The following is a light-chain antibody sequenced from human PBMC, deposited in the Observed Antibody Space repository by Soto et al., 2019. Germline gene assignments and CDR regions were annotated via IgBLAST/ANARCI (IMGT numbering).Light chain of an antibody. V-gene: IGKV1-39*01. CDR3: QQSYSTHWT. CDR1: QSISSH. J-gene: IGKJ1*01. CDR2: AAS. Sequence: IQMTQSPSSMSASVGDRVTITCRASQSISSHLTWYQQKPGKAPKFLIYAASSFQSGVPSRFSGSGSGIDFTLTSSGLQPEDFATYYGQQSYSTHWTFGQGTKVEIK.